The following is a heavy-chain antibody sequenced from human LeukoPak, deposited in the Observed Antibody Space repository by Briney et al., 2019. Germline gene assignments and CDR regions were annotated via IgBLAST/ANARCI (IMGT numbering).Heavy chain of an antibody. CDR2: IWHSGST. J-gene: IGHJ5*02. Sequence: SETLSLTCAVSGGSISSSNWWSWVRQAPGKGLEWIGEIWHSGSTNYNPSLKSRVTMSVDKSKNQFSLKLSSVTAADTAVYYCAREGATGSWFDPWGQGTLVTVSS. CDR1: GGSISSSNW. V-gene: IGHV4-4*02. CDR3: AREGATGSWFDP. D-gene: IGHD1-26*01.